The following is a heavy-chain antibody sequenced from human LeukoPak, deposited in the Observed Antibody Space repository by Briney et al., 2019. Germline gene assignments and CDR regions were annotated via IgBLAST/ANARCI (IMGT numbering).Heavy chain of an antibody. CDR3: ARAYGQLRLGELSYYFDY. Sequence: SETLSLTCTVSGGSISSYYWSWIRQPPGKGLEWIGYIYCSGSTNYNPSLKSRVTISVDTSKNQFSLKLSSVTAADTAVYYCARAYGQLRLGELSYYFDYWGQGTLVTVSS. J-gene: IGHJ4*02. V-gene: IGHV4-59*01. D-gene: IGHD3-16*02. CDR1: GGSISSYY. CDR2: IYCSGST.